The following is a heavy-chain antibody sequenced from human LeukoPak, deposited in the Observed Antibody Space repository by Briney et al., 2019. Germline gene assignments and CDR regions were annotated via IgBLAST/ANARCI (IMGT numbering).Heavy chain of an antibody. Sequence: SETLSLTCTVSGVSISSYYWSWIRQPAGKGLEWIGRIYTSGSTNYNPSLKSRVTMSVDTSKNQFSLKLSSVTAADTAVYYCASEDYYDSSGYYSTNWGQGTLVTVSS. CDR1: GVSISSYY. J-gene: IGHJ4*02. D-gene: IGHD3-22*01. CDR2: IYTSGST. CDR3: ASEDYYDSSGYYSTN. V-gene: IGHV4-4*07.